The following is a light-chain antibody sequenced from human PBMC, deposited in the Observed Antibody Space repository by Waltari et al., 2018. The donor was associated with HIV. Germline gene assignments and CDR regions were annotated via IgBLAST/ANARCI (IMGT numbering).Light chain of an antibody. Sequence: CTGTSSDVGGYNYVSWYQQHPGKAPKLMIYEVSNRPSGVSNRFSGSKSGNTASLTISGLQAEDEADYYCSSYTSSSTPYVFGTGTKVTVL. V-gene: IGLV2-14*01. CDR3: SSYTSSSTPYV. J-gene: IGLJ1*01. CDR2: EVS. CDR1: SSDVGGYNY.